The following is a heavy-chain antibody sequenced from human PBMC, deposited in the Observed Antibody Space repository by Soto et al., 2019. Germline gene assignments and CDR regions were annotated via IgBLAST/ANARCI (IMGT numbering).Heavy chain of an antibody. CDR1: GFTFRSYA. CDR2: ITGTGDTT. Sequence: GGSLRLSCAASGFTFRSYAMIWVRQAPGKGLEWVSSITGTGDTTFYADSVKGRFIISRDNSKSTLYLQMNSLRPEDTALYYCAKDRGVVGSDPSIYHPNWFEPWGQGTLVTVSS. D-gene: IGHD3-10*01. CDR3: AKDRGVVGSDPSIYHPNWFEP. J-gene: IGHJ5*02. V-gene: IGHV3-23*01.